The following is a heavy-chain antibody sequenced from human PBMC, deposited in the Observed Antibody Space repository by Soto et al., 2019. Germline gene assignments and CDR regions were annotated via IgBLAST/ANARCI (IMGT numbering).Heavy chain of an antibody. CDR3: AKYDRHPFDC. D-gene: IGHD3-16*01. Sequence: EVLLLESGGGLVQPGGSLRLSCAASGFTFSNYAMGWVRQAPGKGLEWVSSILNSGTSYYSDYLNGRFNISRDNSNNNFYIQMNSLRAEDTAVYFCAKYDRHPFDCWGQGTLVTVSS. CDR1: GFTFSNYA. J-gene: IGHJ4*02. CDR2: ILNSGTS. V-gene: IGHV3-23*01.